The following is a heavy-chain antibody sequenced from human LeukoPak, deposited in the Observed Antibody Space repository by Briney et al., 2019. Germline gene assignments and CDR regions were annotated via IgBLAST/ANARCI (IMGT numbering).Heavy chain of an antibody. Sequence: GGSLRLSCAASGFIFSNYAMSWIRQAPGKGLEWVSYISSSSSYTNYADSAKGRFTISRDNAKNSLYLQMNSLRAEDTAVYYCARDTIVVVSHYYYGMDVWGQGTTVTVSS. CDR1: GFIFSNYA. CDR3: ARDTIVVVSHYYYGMDV. J-gene: IGHJ6*02. D-gene: IGHD2-21*01. V-gene: IGHV3-11*06. CDR2: ISSSSSYT.